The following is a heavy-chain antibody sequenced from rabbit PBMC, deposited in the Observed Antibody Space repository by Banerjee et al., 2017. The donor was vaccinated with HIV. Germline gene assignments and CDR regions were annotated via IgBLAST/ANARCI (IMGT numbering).Heavy chain of an antibody. Sequence: QEQLVESGGGLVQPGGSLTLSCTASGFSFSNKAVMCWVRQAPGKGLEWIACINAVTGKAVYASWAKGRFTFSKTSSTTVTLQMTSLTAADTATYFCARDTGSSFSSYGMDLWGPGTLVTVS. V-gene: IGHV1S45*01. CDR2: INAVTGKA. J-gene: IGHJ6*01. D-gene: IGHD8-1*01. CDR1: GFSFSNKAV. CDR3: ARDTGSSFSSYGMDL.